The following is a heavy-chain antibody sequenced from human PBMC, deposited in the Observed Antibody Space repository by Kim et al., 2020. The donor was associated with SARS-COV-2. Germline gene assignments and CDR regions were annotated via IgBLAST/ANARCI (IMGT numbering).Heavy chain of an antibody. CDR2: INHSGST. J-gene: IGHJ6*03. V-gene: IGHV4-34*01. CDR3: ARGPTLTRPTSYYMDV. D-gene: IGHD3-9*01. Sequence: SETLSLTCAVYGGSFSGYYWSWIRQPPGKGLEWIGEINHSGSTNYNPSLKSRVTISVDTSKNQFSLKLSSVTAADTAVYYCARGPTLTRPTSYYMDVWGKGTTVTVSS. CDR1: GGSFSGYY.